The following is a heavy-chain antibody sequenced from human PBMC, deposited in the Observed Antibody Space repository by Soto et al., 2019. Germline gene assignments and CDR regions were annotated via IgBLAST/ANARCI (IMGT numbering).Heavy chain of an antibody. D-gene: IGHD2-8*01. CDR2: IDWDDDK. V-gene: IGHV2-70*01. J-gene: IGHJ6*02. CDR1: GFSLSPSGMC. Sequence: GSGPTLVNPPQTLTLTCTFSGFSLSPSGMCVSWIGQPPGKALEWLALIDWDDDKYYSTSLKTRLTISKDTSKNQVVLTMTNMDPVDTATYYCARSYGPYGMDVWGQGTTVTVSS. CDR3: ARSYGPYGMDV.